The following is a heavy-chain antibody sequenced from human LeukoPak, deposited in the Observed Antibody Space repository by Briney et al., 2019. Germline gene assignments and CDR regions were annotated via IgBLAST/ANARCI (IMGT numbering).Heavy chain of an antibody. CDR3: VKDPFVDGLAY. CDR2: ISYDGNKK. Sequence: GGSLRLSCAASGFNFSSSAVHWVRQAPGKGLAWVAVISYDGNKKNYADSVKGRFTISRDNSKNTLYLQMNSLRAEDTAIYYCVKDPFVDGLAYWGQGTLVTVSS. J-gene: IGHJ4*02. D-gene: IGHD3/OR15-3a*01. V-gene: IGHV3-30-3*01. CDR1: GFNFSSSA.